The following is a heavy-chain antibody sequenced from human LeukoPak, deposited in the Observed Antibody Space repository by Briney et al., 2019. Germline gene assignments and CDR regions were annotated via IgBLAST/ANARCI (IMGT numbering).Heavy chain of an antibody. J-gene: IGHJ6*02. D-gene: IGHD6-13*01. V-gene: IGHV3-74*01. CDR2: INSDGSST. Sequence: GGSPRLSCAASGFTFRSYWMYWVRQAPGKGLVWVSRINSDGSSTSYADSVKGRFTISRDNAKNTLYLQMNSLRAEDTAVYYCAREGVWRQQLVDYYYGMDVWGQGTTVTVSS. CDR3: AREGVWRQQLVDYYYGMDV. CDR1: GFTFRSYW.